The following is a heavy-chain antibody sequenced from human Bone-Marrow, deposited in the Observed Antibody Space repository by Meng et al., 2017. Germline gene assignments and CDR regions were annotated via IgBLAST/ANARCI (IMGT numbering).Heavy chain of an antibody. J-gene: IGHJ2*01. CDR2: IKTNPGNP. V-gene: IGHV7-4-1*01. CDR3: ATVVTAIMRCYFDF. CDR1: GSAFSSYA. Sequence: QLRREGCGSKMLRPSVNVSCNGSGSAFSSYAIDWSRQAHGQGIGWMGWIKTNPGNPTYAQGFTGRFAFFLVTSVSTAYLQILSLKAEATAVYYCATVVTAIMRCYFDFWGRGTLVTVSS. D-gene: IGHD2-21*02.